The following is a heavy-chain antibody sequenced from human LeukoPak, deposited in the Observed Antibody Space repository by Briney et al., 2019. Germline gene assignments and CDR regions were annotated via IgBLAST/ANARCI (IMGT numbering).Heavy chain of an antibody. J-gene: IGHJ4*02. D-gene: IGHD6-19*01. CDR1: GGTFSSYA. V-gene: IGHV1-69*13. CDR2: IIPVFGTA. Sequence: SVKVSCKASGGTFSSYAISWVRQAPGQGLEWMGGIIPVFGTANYAQKFQGRVTITADESTSTAYMELSSLRSEDTAVYYCARDESPLGRWLVHGVYWGQGTLVTVSS. CDR3: ARDESPLGRWLVHGVY.